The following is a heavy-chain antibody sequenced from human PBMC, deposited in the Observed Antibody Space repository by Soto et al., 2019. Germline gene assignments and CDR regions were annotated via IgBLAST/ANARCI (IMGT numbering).Heavy chain of an antibody. V-gene: IGHV4-34*01. CDR1: GGSFSGYY. Sequence: SETLSLTCAVYGGSFSGYYWSWIRQPPGKGLEWIGEINHSGSTNYNPSLKSRVTISVDTSKNQFSLKLSSVTAADTAVYYCARGKVDQNWELLIHDYWGQGTLVTVSS. D-gene: IGHD7-27*01. CDR2: INHSGST. CDR3: ARGKVDQNWELLIHDY. J-gene: IGHJ4*02.